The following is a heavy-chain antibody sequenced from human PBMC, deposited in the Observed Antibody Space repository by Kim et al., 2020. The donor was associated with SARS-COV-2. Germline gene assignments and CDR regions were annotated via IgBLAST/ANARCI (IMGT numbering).Heavy chain of an antibody. V-gene: IGHV4-34*01. Sequence: SETLSLTCAVYGGSFSGYYWSWIRQPPGKGLEWIGEINHSGSTNYNPSLKSRVTISVDTSKNQFSLKLSSVTAADTAVYYCARGLGSDYVWGSYRSSTYGMDDGGKRTTVTVSS. CDR2: INHSGST. CDR3: ARGLGSDYVWGSYRSSTYGMDD. CDR1: GGSFSGYY. J-gene: IGHJ6*04. D-gene: IGHD3-16*02.